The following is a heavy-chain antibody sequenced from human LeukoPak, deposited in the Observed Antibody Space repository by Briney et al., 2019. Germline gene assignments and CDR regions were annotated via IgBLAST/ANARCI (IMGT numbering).Heavy chain of an antibody. CDR3: ARVDSPQQLAWFYYFDY. CDR1: GGSFSGYY. J-gene: IGHJ4*02. D-gene: IGHD6-13*01. Sequence: PSETLSLTCAVYGGSFSGYYWSWIRQPPGKGLEWIGEINHSGSTNYNPSLKSRVTISVDTSKNQFSLKLSSVTAADTAVYYCARVDSPQQLAWFYYFDYWGQGTLVTVSS. V-gene: IGHV4-34*01. CDR2: INHSGST.